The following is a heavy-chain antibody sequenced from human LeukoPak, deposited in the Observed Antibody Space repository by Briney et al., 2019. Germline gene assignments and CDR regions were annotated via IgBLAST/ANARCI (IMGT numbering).Heavy chain of an antibody. J-gene: IGHJ4*02. Sequence: PSETLSLTCAVSGGSISSGTYSWSWIRQPPGKGLEWIGYSYYSGRTYYNPSLKSRITISVDTSKNQLSLKLSSVTAADTAVYYCARGVLWSSGYYVVDYWGQGTLVTVSS. CDR1: GGSISSGTYS. V-gene: IGHV4-30-4*07. CDR3: ARGVLWSSGYYVVDY. D-gene: IGHD3-22*01. CDR2: SYYSGRT.